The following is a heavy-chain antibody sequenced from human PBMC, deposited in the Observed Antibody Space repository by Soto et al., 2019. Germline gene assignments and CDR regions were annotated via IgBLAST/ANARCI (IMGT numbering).Heavy chain of an antibody. Sequence: EVQLVESGGGLVQPGGSLIVSCAGSGFNFGVSAIHWVRQASGKGLEWVGRIRSKPQNYAAAYAASVEGRFTISRDDSKNTSYLQMNNVTPDDAAVYFCTVVGASTDGFHYWGQGTLVTVSS. D-gene: IGHD1-26*01. V-gene: IGHV3-73*02. J-gene: IGHJ4*02. CDR1: GFNFGVSA. CDR3: TVVGASTDGFHY. CDR2: IRSKPQNYAA.